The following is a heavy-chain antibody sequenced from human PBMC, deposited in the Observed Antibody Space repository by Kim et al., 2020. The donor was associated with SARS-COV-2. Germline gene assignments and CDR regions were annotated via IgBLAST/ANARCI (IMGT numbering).Heavy chain of an antibody. V-gene: IGHV3-21*01. J-gene: IGHJ6*02. CDR2: I. CDR3: AREGGLYGMDV. D-gene: IGHD3-16*01. Sequence: IYYATSVKGRLPISRDNAKNSLYLQMNSLGAEDTAVYYCAREGGLYGMDVWGQGTTVTVSS.